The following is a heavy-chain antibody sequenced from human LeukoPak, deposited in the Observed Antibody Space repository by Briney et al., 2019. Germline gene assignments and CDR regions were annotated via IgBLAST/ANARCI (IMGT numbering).Heavy chain of an antibody. J-gene: IGHJ4*02. D-gene: IGHD3-22*01. V-gene: IGHV3-23*01. CDR1: GFTFSSYG. CDR2: ISGSGGST. Sequence: GGSLRLSCAASGFTFSSYGMSWVRQAPGKGLEWVSAISGSGGSTYYADSVKGRFTISRDNSKNTLYLQMNSLRAEDTAVYYCAKDKWYDSSGYYYGPPFDYWGQGTLVTVSS. CDR3: AKDKWYDSSGYYYGPPFDY.